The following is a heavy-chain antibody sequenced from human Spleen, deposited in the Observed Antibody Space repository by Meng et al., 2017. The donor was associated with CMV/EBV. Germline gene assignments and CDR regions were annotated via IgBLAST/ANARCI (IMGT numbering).Heavy chain of an antibody. J-gene: IGHJ4*02. D-gene: IGHD6-19*01. CDR3: ARAGRKGGWYGY. V-gene: IGHV4-34*01. CDR1: GGSFSGYY. CDR2: INHSGST. Sequence: GSLRLTCAVYGGSFSGYYWSWIRQPPGKGLEWIGEINHSGSTNYNPSLKSRVTISVDTSKNQFSLKLSSVTAADTAVYYCARAGRKGGWYGYWGQGTLVTVSS.